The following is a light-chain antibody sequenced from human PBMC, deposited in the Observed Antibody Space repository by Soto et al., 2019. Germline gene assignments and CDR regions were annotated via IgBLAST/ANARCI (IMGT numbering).Light chain of an antibody. Sequence: DIQMTQSPSSLSACVGDRVTITCQASQDISNYLNWYQQKPGKAPKLLIYDASNLETGVPSRFSGSGSGTDFTFTISSLQPEDIATYYCQQYDNLTWTFGQGTKVEIK. J-gene: IGKJ1*01. V-gene: IGKV1-33*01. CDR2: DAS. CDR1: QDISNY. CDR3: QQYDNLTWT.